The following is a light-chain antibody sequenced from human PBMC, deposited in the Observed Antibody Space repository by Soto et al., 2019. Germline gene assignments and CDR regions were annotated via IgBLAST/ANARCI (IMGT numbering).Light chain of an antibody. CDR3: CSYAGSYTYVV. J-gene: IGLJ2*01. CDR2: DVS. V-gene: IGLV2-11*01. CDR1: SSDVGGYNY. Sequence: QSALTQPRSVSGSPGQSVTISCTGTSSDVGGYNYVSWYQQHPGKAPKLMIYDVSKQPSGVTDRFSGSKSGNTASLTIAGLQAEDEADYYCCSYAGSYTYVVFGRGTKLTVL.